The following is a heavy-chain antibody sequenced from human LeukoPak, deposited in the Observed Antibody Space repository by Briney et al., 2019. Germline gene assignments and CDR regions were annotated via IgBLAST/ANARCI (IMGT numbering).Heavy chain of an antibody. CDR1: GGSINTYY. Sequence: SETLSLSCSVSGGSINTYYWTWIRLSPGKGLDWIGYIYYSGTTNYNPSLKSRVSMSVDTSRNQFSLRLSSVTAADTAIYYCARGTVQMGMGERFFDFWGQGTLVTVSS. D-gene: IGHD3-16*01. CDR2: IYYSGTT. CDR3: ARGTVQMGMGERFFDF. V-gene: IGHV4-59*01. J-gene: IGHJ4*02.